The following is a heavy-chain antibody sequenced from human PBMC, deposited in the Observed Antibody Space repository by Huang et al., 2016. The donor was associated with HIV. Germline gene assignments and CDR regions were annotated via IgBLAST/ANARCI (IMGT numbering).Heavy chain of an antibody. CDR3: ARHREGPVAYYSGWGSHLNYMDV. J-gene: IGHJ6*03. V-gene: IGHV4-39*01. CDR2: IYSKGST. CDR1: GGSIRSSVYH. D-gene: IGHD3-10*01. Sequence: QLLLQESGPGLVKPSEALALPCAVSGGSIRSSVYHWGWIRQPPGKGLEWIGSIYSKGSTHYSPSLQSRVTIAVDTSKNLFFLNLTSMTAADTAVYYCARHREGPVAYYSGWGSHLNYMDVWGRGRTVVVSS.